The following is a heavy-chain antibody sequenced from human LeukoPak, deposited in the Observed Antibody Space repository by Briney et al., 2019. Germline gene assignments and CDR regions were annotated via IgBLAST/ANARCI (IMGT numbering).Heavy chain of an antibody. Sequence: ASVKVSCKASGYTFTSYYMHWVRQAPGQGPEWIGIINPSGGSTSYAQKFQGRVTMTRDTSISTAYMELSRLRSDDTAVYYCARRPRPGSGSYYTYWGQGTLVTVSS. CDR1: GYTFTSYY. V-gene: IGHV1-46*01. D-gene: IGHD3-10*01. CDR2: INPSGGST. J-gene: IGHJ4*02. CDR3: ARRPRPGSGSYYTY.